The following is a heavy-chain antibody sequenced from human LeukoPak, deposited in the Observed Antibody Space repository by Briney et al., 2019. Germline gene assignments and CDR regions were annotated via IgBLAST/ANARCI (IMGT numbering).Heavy chain of an antibody. Sequence: ASVKVSCKVSGYTLTELSMHWVRQAPGKGLEWMGGFDPEDGETIYAQKFQGRVTMTEDTSTDTAYMELSSLRSEDTAMYYCATQLITFGGVIVIDWGQGTLVTVSS. D-gene: IGHD3-16*02. CDR2: FDPEDGET. CDR1: GYTLTELS. J-gene: IGHJ4*02. CDR3: ATQLITFGGVIVID. V-gene: IGHV1-24*01.